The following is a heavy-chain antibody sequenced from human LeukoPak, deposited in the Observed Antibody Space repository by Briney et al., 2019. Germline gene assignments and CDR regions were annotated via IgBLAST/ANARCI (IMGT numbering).Heavy chain of an antibody. CDR1: GGSISSYH. CDR2: ILDSGAT. D-gene: IGHD1-1*01. V-gene: IGHV4-59*01. Sequence: SETLSLTCTVSGGSISSYHWGWIWRPPGRGLEWIGYILDSGATNCTPSLKSRVTISVDTSKNQFSLKLNFVTAADTAVYYCVRVGTGTVDYWGQGTLVTVSS. J-gene: IGHJ4*02. CDR3: VRVGTGTVDY.